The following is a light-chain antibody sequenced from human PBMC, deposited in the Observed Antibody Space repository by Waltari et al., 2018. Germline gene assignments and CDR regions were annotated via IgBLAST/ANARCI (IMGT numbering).Light chain of an antibody. CDR1: QTISTN. Sequence: DIQMTQSPSSLSASLGDRVTITCRASQTISTNLNWYQHRPGKVPKPLIYADTFLQSGVPSRFRGSGSGTDFTLTIRSLQPEDFVFYFCQQSYSAPPSFGGGTKVDVK. CDR2: ADT. V-gene: IGKV1-39*01. J-gene: IGKJ4*01. CDR3: QQSYSAPPS.